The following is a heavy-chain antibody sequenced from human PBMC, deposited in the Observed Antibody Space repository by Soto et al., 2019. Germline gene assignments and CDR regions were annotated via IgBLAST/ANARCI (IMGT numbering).Heavy chain of an antibody. V-gene: IGHV4-39*01. J-gene: IGHJ5*02. CDR1: GGSISSRGYY. CDR3: ANSNWFDP. CDR2: IYYSGST. Sequence: SETLSLTCTVSGGSISSRGYYWGWIRQPPGKGLEWIGTIYYSGSTYYNPSLKSRVTISVDTSKNQFSLKLSSVTAADTAVYYCANSNWFDPWGQGTLVTVPQ.